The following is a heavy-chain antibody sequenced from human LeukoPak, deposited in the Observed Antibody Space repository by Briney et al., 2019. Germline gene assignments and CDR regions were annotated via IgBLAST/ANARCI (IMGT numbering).Heavy chain of an antibody. Sequence: PSETLSLTCTVSGGSISSYYWSWIRQPPGKGLEWIGYIYYSGSTNYNPSLKSRVTISVDTSKNQFSLKLSSVTAADMAVYYCARLYSSIDYWGQGTLVTVSS. D-gene: IGHD6-19*01. CDR3: ARLYSSIDY. J-gene: IGHJ4*02. CDR1: GGSISSYY. CDR2: IYYSGST. V-gene: IGHV4-59*01.